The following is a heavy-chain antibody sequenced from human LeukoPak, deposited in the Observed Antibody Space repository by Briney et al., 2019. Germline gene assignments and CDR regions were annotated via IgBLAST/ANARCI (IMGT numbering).Heavy chain of an antibody. CDR3: ARDKVVGATFFDY. D-gene: IGHD1-26*01. V-gene: IGHV3-11*04. J-gene: IGHJ4*02. CDR1: GFTFSDYY. CDR2: ISSSGSTI. Sequence: GSLRLSCGASGFTFSDYYMSWIRQAPGKGLEWVSYISSSGSTIYYADSVKGRFTISRDNAKNSLYLQMNSLRDEDTAVYYCARDKVVGATFFDYWGQGTLVTVSS.